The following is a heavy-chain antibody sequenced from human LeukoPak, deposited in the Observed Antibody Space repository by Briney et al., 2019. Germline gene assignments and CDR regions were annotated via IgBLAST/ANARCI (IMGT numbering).Heavy chain of an antibody. CDR3: AKLYPSQYSGYSFDY. Sequence: GGSLRLSCAASGFTFSSYGMHWVRQAPGKGLEWVAVISYDGSNKYYADSVKGRFTISRDNSKNTLYLQMNSLRAEDTAVYYCAKLYPSQYSGYSFDYWGQGTLVTVSS. CDR1: GFTFSSYG. D-gene: IGHD5-12*01. J-gene: IGHJ4*02. V-gene: IGHV3-30*18. CDR2: ISYDGSNK.